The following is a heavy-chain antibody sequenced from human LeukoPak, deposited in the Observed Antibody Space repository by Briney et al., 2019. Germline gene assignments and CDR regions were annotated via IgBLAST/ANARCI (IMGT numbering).Heavy chain of an antibody. V-gene: IGHV4-39*07. CDR2: IYYSGST. D-gene: IGHD5-18*01. J-gene: IGHJ4*02. Sequence: SETLSLTCTVSGGSISSSYYYWGWIRQPPGKGLEWIGSIYYSGSTYYNPSLKSRVTISVDTSKNQFSLKLSSVTAADTAVYYCARDRSGYSYGRRFDYWGQGTLVTVSS. CDR1: GGSISSSYYY. CDR3: ARDRSGYSYGRRFDY.